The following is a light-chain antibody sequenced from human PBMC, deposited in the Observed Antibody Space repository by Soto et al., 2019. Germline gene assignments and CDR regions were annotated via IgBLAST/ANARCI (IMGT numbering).Light chain of an antibody. CDR3: SSYTSTTTLGV. J-gene: IGLJ1*01. V-gene: IGLV2-14*01. CDR2: EVT. CDR1: SSDVGGYNY. Sequence: QSVLTQPASVSGSPGQSITISCTGTSSDVGGYNYVSWYQQHPGKAPKLLIYEVTDRPSGVSNRFSGSKSGNTASLTISGLQAEDEAAYYCSSYTSTTTLGVFGTGTKVTV.